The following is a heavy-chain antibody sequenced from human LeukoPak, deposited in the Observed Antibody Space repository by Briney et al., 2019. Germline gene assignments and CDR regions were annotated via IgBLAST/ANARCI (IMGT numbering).Heavy chain of an antibody. Sequence: ASVKVSCKASGYTFTSYDINWVRQATGQGLEWMGWMNPNSGNTGYAQKFQGRVTITRNASISTAYMELSSLRSEDTAVYYCARGLYRVGYCSGGSCESFDYWGQGTLVTVSS. D-gene: IGHD2-15*01. CDR2: MNPNSGNT. J-gene: IGHJ4*02. V-gene: IGHV1-8*03. CDR1: GYTFTSYD. CDR3: ARGLYRVGYCSGGSCESFDY.